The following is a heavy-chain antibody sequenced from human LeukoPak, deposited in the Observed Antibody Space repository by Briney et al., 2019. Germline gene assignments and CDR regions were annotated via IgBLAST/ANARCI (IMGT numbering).Heavy chain of an antibody. CDR2: ISYSGTT. Sequence: PSETLSLTCTVSGXSISSNYWSWIRQPPGKGLEWIGYISYSGTTNHNPSLKSRVTISVDTSKNQFSLKLSSVTAADTAMYYCARDRGWLQFDYWGQGTLVTVSS. D-gene: IGHD5-24*01. CDR1: GXSISSNY. V-gene: IGHV4-59*01. J-gene: IGHJ4*02. CDR3: ARDRGWLQFDY.